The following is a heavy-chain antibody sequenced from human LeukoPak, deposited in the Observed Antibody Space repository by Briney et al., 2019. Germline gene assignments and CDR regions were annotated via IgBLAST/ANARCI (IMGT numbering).Heavy chain of an antibody. D-gene: IGHD2-21*01. V-gene: IGHV3-23*01. CDR2: IYESGQTT. Sequence: PGGSLRLSCVGSGFTFSSHAMSWVRQAPEKGLEWVSGIYESGQTTHYADSVKGRFSISRDNSKNTLYLQMDSLRGEDTAIYYCAKDYRIGYSDHFDYRGQGALVTVSS. J-gene: IGHJ4*02. CDR1: GFTFSSHA. CDR3: AKDYRIGYSDHFDY.